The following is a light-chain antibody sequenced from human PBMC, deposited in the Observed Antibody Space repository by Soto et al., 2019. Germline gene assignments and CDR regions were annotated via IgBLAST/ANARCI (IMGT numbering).Light chain of an antibody. J-gene: IGKJ2*01. CDR3: QHYSNWPL. V-gene: IGKV3-15*01. CDR2: GAS. Sequence: EIVMTQSPGTLSVSPGEGATLSCRASQSVSSNLAWYQQQPGQAPRLLIYGASTRATGIPARFNGSGSGTEFTLPISSRQSEDFEVYYCQHYSNWPLFGLGTKLEIK. CDR1: QSVSSN.